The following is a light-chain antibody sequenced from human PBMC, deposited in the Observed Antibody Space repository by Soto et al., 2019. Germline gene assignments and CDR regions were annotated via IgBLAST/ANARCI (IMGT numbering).Light chain of an antibody. CDR1: QSISSY. V-gene: IGKV1-39*01. Sequence: DIQMTQSPSSLSASVGDRVTITCRASQSISSYLNWYQQKPGKAPKLLIYAASSLQSGVPSRFSGSGSGTDFTLTISSLQPADFATYYCQQSYSTLPGTFGPGPRLEIK. CDR3: QQSYSTLPGT. CDR2: AAS. J-gene: IGKJ5*01.